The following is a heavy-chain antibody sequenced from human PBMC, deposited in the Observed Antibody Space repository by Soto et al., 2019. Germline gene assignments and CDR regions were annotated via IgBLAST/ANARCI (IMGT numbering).Heavy chain of an antibody. D-gene: IGHD2-21*02. CDR3: TPLSMVVPANLDH. CDR1: GYSVTTYH. CDR2: INVYRSIT. V-gene: IGHV1-18*01. J-gene: IGHJ4*02. Sequence: QVQLVQSGAEVMKPGASVQVSCKTPGYSVTTYHITWVRQAPGQGLEWKGWINVYRSITSYAQSFPGRVTMTSDKPTSTAYMELRSLRSDDTAVYYCTPLSMVVPANLDHWGQGTLVTVSS.